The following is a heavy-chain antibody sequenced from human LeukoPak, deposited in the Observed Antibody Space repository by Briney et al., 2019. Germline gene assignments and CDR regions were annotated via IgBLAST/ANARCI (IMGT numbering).Heavy chain of an antibody. V-gene: IGHV4-34*01. D-gene: IGHD3-10*01. CDR2: INHSGST. Sequence: SETLSLTCAVYGGSFSVYYWSWIRQPPGKGLEWIGEINHSGSTNYNPSLKSRVTISVDTSKNQFSLKLSSVTAADTAVYYCARGPITYYYGSGSYYIFDYWGQGTLVTVSS. CDR3: ARGPITYYYGSGSYYIFDY. CDR1: GGSFSVYY. J-gene: IGHJ4*02.